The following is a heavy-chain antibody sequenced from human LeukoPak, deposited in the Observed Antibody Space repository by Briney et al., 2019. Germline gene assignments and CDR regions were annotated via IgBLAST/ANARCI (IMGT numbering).Heavy chain of an antibody. CDR2: INGSGDST. J-gene: IGHJ4*02. D-gene: IGHD6-13*01. V-gene: IGHV3-23*01. Sequence: GGSLRLSCAASGFTVDSNYLSWVRQAPGKGLEWVSAINGSGDSTYYGDSVKGRFTISRDNSKNTLYLQMNSLRAEDTAVYYCAKTRPLDSSSWSHGDYWGQGTLVTVSS. CDR3: AKTRPLDSSSWSHGDY. CDR1: GFTVDSNY.